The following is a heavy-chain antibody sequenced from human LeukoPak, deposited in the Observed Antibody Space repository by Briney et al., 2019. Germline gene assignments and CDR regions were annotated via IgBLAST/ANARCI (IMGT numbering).Heavy chain of an antibody. CDR3: ARHVLGYCSSTSCKYADY. Sequence: PSETLSLTCTVSGGSISSSSYYWGWIRQPPGKGLEWIGSIYYNGSTYYNPSLKSRVTISVDTSKNQFSLKLSSVTAADTAVYYCARHVLGYCSSTSCKYADYWGQGTLVTVSS. CDR1: GGSISSSSYY. D-gene: IGHD2-2*01. V-gene: IGHV4-39*01. CDR2: IYYNGST. J-gene: IGHJ4*02.